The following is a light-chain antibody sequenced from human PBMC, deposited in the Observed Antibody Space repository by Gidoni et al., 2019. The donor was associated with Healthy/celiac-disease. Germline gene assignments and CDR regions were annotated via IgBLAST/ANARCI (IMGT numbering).Light chain of an antibody. J-gene: IGLJ1*01. Sequence: QSVLTQPPSVSGAPGQRVTISCTGSSSNIGAGYDVHWYQQFPGTAPKLLIYLNTNRPSGVPDRFSGSKSGTSASLAITGLQAEDEADYYCQSYDSSLSGCVFGTGTKVTVL. CDR3: QSYDSSLSGCV. V-gene: IGLV1-40*01. CDR2: LNT. CDR1: SSNIGAGYD.